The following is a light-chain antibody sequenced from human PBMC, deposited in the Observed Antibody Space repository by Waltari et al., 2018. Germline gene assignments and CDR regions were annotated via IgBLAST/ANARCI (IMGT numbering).Light chain of an antibody. CDR2: EVS. Sequence: QSALTQPPSASGSPGQSVTISCPGTSSDVGGYNYVSWYQQHPGKAPKLMIYEVSKRPSGVPDRFSGSKSGNTASLTVSGLQAEDEADYYCSSYAGSNMGVFGTGTKVTVL. CDR1: SSDVGGYNY. J-gene: IGLJ1*01. CDR3: SSYAGSNMGV. V-gene: IGLV2-8*01.